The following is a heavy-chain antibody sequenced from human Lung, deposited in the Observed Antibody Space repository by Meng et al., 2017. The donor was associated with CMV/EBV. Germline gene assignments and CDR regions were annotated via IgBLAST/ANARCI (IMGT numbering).Heavy chain of an antibody. D-gene: IGHD6-13*01. CDR1: GFTVRNTY. CDR3: SRGLAADGIFDS. J-gene: IGHJ4*02. CDR2: IYIGDTT. Sequence: SXAASGFTVRNTYMNWVRRAPGKGLEWVSTIYIGDTTYYTDSVKGRFTISRDTSKNTLYLQMNSLRVEDTAVYYRSRGLAADGIFDSWGQGTRVTVSS. V-gene: IGHV3-53*01.